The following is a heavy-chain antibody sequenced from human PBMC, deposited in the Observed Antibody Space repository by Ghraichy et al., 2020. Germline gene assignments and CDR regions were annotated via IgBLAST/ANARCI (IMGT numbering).Heavy chain of an antibody. CDR1: GYKFTSYG. CDR2: ISPYTGST. V-gene: IGHV1-18*01. D-gene: IGHD7-27*01. CDR3: ARDPGSRWFDP. Sequence: ASVKVSCKPTGYKFTSYGISWLRQAPGQGLEWMGSISPYTGSTKYTQKFQGRVTMTTDTSTSTAYMELRSLRSNDTVVYYCARDPGSRWFDPWGQGTLVTVSS. J-gene: IGHJ5*02.